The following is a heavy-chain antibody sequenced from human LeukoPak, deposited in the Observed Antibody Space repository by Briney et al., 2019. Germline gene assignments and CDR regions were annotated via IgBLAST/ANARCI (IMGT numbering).Heavy chain of an antibody. D-gene: IGHD1-26*01. CDR2: MNPNSGNT. V-gene: IGHV1-8*01. CDR1: GYTFTSYD. J-gene: IGHJ4*02. CDR3: AKWRGMVENYFDY. Sequence: ASVKVSCKASGYTFTSYDINWVRQATGQGLEWMGWMNPNSGNTGYAQKFQGRVTMTRNTSISTAYMELSSLRSEDTAVYYCAKWRGMVENYFDYWGQGTLVTVSS.